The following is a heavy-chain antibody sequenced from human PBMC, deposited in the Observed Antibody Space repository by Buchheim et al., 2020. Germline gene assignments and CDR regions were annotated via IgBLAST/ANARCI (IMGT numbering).Heavy chain of an antibody. D-gene: IGHD2-2*01. CDR2: ISSTSAKI. Sequence: EVQLVESGGGLVKPGGSLRLSCAASGFTFSSYTMNWARQAPGEGLEWVASISSTSAKIYYADSVKGRFTISRDNAKNSLYLQMNSLRAEDTAVYYCARTAVGSGMDVWGQGTT. J-gene: IGHJ6*02. CDR1: GFTFSSYT. CDR3: ARTAVGSGMDV. V-gene: IGHV3-21*01.